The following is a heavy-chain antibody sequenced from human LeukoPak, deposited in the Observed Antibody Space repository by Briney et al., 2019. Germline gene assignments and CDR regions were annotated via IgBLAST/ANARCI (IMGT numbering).Heavy chain of an antibody. CDR1: GGSISSYY. D-gene: IGHD5-18*01. CDR2: IYYSGST. CDR3: ARTTEGGYTYNYFYYYYMDV. V-gene: IGHV4-59*01. Sequence: SETLSLTCTVSGGSISSYYWSWIRQPPGKGLEWIGYIYYSGSTNYNPSLKSRISISVDTPKNQFSLKLSSVTAADTAVYYCARTTEGGYTYNYFYYYYMDVWGKGTTVTISS. J-gene: IGHJ6*03.